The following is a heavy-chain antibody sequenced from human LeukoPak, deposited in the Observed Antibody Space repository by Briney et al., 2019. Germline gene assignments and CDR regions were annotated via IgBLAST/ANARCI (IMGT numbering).Heavy chain of an antibody. CDR3: ARATYSTGSYYTAFDS. Sequence: SETLSLTCTVSGGSISSCYWSWIRQPPGKGLEWIGHIYYSGNTNYNPSLKSRVTISIDTSKYQFSLKLSSVTAADTAVFYCARATYSTGSYYTAFDSWGQGTLVTVSS. J-gene: IGHJ4*02. D-gene: IGHD3-10*01. V-gene: IGHV4-59*12. CDR1: GGSISSCY. CDR2: IYYSGNT.